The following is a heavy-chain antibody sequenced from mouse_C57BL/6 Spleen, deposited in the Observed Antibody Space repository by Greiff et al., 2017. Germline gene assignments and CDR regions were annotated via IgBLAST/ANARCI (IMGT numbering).Heavy chain of an antibody. Sequence: EVQGVESGGGLVKPGGSLKLSCAASGFTFSSYTMSWVRQTPEKRLEWVATISGGGGNTYYPDSVKGRFTISRDNAKNTLYLQMSSLRSEDTALYYCARHWDGYFDVWGTGTTVTVSS. J-gene: IGHJ1*03. V-gene: IGHV5-9*01. CDR1: GFTFSSYT. CDR2: ISGGGGNT. D-gene: IGHD4-1*01. CDR3: ARHWDGYFDV.